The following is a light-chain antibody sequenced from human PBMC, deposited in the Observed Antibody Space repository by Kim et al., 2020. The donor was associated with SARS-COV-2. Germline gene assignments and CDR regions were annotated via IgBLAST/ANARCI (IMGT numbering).Light chain of an antibody. CDR3: QSYDSSLSGFWV. CDR1: SSSNRAGYM. J-gene: IGLJ3*02. V-gene: IGLV1-40*01. CDR2: GNG. Sequence: NAATGSSSSNRAGYMVCQYQQLPRAAPKLLIHGNGNRPSGVPDRFSRSKSGTSASLAITGLQADDEADYYGQSYDSSLSGFWVFGGGTKLTVL.